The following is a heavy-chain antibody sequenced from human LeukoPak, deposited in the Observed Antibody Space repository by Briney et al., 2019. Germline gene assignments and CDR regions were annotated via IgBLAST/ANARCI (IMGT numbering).Heavy chain of an antibody. CDR2: IYTSGST. J-gene: IGHJ3*02. CDR1: GGSISSYY. V-gene: IGHV4-4*07. CDR3: ARGRPSYYDSSRDAFDI. D-gene: IGHD3-22*01. Sequence: SQTLSLTCTVSGGSISSYYWSWIRQPAGKGLEWIGRIYTSGSTNYNPSLKSRVTMSVDTSKNQFSLKLSSVTAADTAVYYCARGRPSYYDSSRDAFDIWGQGTMVTVSS.